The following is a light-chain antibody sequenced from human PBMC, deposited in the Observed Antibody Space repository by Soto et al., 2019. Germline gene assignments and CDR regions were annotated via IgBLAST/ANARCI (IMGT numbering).Light chain of an antibody. V-gene: IGLV2-14*01. CDR3: SSFTSSKTWV. CDR1: SSDVGGYDY. CDR2: EVI. Sequence: QSGLTQPASVSGSPGQSIAISCTGTSSDVGGYDYVSWFQHHPGRAPKLLIYEVINRPSGVSTRFSGSKSGNTASLTISGLQAEDEADFYCSSFTSSKTWVFGGGTKVTVL. J-gene: IGLJ3*02.